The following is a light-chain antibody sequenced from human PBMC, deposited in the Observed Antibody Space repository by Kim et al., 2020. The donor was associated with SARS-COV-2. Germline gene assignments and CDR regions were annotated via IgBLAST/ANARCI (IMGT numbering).Light chain of an antibody. CDR1: SGVVGGYNY. CDR3: SSYAGSNNCV. Sequence: GQAITNACSGSSGVVGGYNYVSWYQQHPGEAPKLMIYEVSQRPSGVPGRFSGSKSSNTASLTVSGLQAEDEADYYCSSYAGSNNCVFGTGTKVTVL. V-gene: IGLV2-8*01. CDR2: EVS. J-gene: IGLJ1*01.